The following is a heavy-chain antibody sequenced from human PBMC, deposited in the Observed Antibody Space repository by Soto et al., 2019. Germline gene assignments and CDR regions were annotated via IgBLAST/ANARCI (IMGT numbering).Heavy chain of an antibody. CDR2: IMPIFRTP. CDR1: GGTFSSSA. V-gene: IGHV1-69*12. D-gene: IGHD3-3*02. Sequence: QVQLVQSGSEVKEPGSSVKLSCKASGGTFSSSAISWVRQAPGQGLEWMGGIMPIFRTPDYAQKFQGRVTITADESTTTAYMELSSLRSEDTAVYFCARDKDRQQLGGNYYYILDVWGQGTTVTVSS. CDR3: ARDKDRQQLGGNYYYILDV. J-gene: IGHJ6*02.